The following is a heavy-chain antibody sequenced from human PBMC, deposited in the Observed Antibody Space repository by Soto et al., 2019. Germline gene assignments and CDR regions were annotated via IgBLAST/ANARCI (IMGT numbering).Heavy chain of an antibody. D-gene: IGHD3-22*01. CDR1: GFTFSSYG. Sequence: PGGSLRLSCAASGFTFSSYGMHWVRQAPGKGLEWVAVIWYDGSNKYYADSVKGRFTISRDNSKNTLYLQMNSLRAEDTAVYYCARDGFYYYDSSGYPYYFDYWGQGTLVTVSS. CDR3: ARDGFYYYDSSGYPYYFDY. J-gene: IGHJ4*02. V-gene: IGHV3-33*01. CDR2: IWYDGSNK.